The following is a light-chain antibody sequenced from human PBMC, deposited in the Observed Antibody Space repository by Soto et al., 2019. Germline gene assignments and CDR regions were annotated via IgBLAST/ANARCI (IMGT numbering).Light chain of an antibody. V-gene: IGLV2-8*01. J-gene: IGLJ2*01. Sequence: QSALTQPPSASGSPGQSVTISCTGTSSDIGGYNSVSWYQQHPGKAPKLMIYDVNKRPSGVPDRFSGSKSGNTASLTVSGLQGEDEADYFCSSSAGSNNVVVFGGGTKVTVL. CDR1: SSDIGGYNS. CDR3: SSSAGSNNVVV. CDR2: DVN.